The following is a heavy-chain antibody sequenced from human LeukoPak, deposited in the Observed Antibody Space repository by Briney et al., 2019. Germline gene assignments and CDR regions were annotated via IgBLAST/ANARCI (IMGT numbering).Heavy chain of an antibody. D-gene: IGHD2-15*01. CDR3: ARAGGPPHYYYYYMDV. Sequence: GGSLRLSCAASGFTFSSYWMSWVRQAPGKGLEWVANINQDASEKYYVDSVKGRFTISRDNAQNSLYLQMNSLRVDDTTIYYCARAGGPPHYYYYYMDVWGNGTTVTVSS. V-gene: IGHV3-7*01. CDR1: GFTFSSYW. J-gene: IGHJ6*03. CDR2: INQDASEK.